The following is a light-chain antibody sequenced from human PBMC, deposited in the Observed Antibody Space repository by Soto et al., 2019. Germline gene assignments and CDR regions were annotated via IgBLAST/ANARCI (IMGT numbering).Light chain of an antibody. CDR3: TSLGGSDNWV. CDR2: EVT. CDR1: SSDIGAYNY. J-gene: IGLJ3*02. V-gene: IGLV2-8*01. Sequence: QSALTQPPSASGSPGKSVTISCTGTSSDIGAYNYVSWFQQHPGKAPTLIIYEVTKRPSGVPDRFSGSKSGNTASLAVSGLQAEDEADYYCTSLGGSDNWVFGGGTKRT.